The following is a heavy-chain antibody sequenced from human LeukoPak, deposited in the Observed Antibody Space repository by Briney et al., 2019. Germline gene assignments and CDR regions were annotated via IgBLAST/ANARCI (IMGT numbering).Heavy chain of an antibody. Sequence: GGSLRLSCAGSGFTFSSYSMNWVRQAPGKGVEWVSSISSSSSYIYYADSVKGRFTISRDNAKNSLSLQMNSLRAEDTAVYYCARDQYGNSGYYSPSDAFDIWGQGTMVTVSS. CDR3: ARDQYGNSGYYSPSDAFDI. CDR2: ISSSSSYI. V-gene: IGHV3-21*01. CDR1: GFTFSSYS. J-gene: IGHJ3*02. D-gene: IGHD3-22*01.